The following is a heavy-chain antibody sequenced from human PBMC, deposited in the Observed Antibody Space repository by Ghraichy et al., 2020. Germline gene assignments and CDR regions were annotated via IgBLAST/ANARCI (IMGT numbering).Heavy chain of an antibody. D-gene: IGHD3-10*01. CDR3: ASPLRGGDPIDY. Sequence: GGSLRLSCAASGFTFSSYWMHWVRQAPGKGLVWVSRINSDGSSTSYADSVKGRFTISRDNAKNTLYLQMNSLRAEDTAVYYCASPLRGGDPIDYWGQGTLVTVSS. CDR1: GFTFSSYW. V-gene: IGHV3-74*01. J-gene: IGHJ4*02. CDR2: INSDGSST.